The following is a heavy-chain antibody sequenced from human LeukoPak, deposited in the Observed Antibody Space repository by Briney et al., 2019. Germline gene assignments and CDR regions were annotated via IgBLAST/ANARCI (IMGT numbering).Heavy chain of an antibody. CDR2: IYYSGST. J-gene: IGHJ3*02. CDR3: ARVKYYYDRSGDYYFDM. Sequence: PSETLSLTCTVSGGSISSDYWNWIRQPPGKGLEWIGYIYYSGSTSYNPSLKSRVTISVDTSKSQFSLKLSSVTAADTAVYYRARVKYYYDRSGDYYFDMWGQGTMVTVSS. CDR1: GGSISSDY. D-gene: IGHD3-22*01. V-gene: IGHV4-59*01.